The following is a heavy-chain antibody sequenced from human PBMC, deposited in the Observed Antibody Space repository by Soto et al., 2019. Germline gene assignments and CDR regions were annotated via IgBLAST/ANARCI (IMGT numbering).Heavy chain of an antibody. J-gene: IGHJ4*02. V-gene: IGHV4-31*03. CDR1: GGSVSRGGYY. CDR2: VYATGST. CDR3: VRERSDSGPTMFVDY. Sequence: QVQLQESGPGLVKPSQTLSLTCSVSGGSVSRGGYYWSWIRQLPGKGLEWIGYVYATGSTLYNPSLKNRVTMSMDTSKNQFSLQLNSATAADTAVYYCVRERSDSGPTMFVDYWGQGSLVTVSS. D-gene: IGHD3-10*02.